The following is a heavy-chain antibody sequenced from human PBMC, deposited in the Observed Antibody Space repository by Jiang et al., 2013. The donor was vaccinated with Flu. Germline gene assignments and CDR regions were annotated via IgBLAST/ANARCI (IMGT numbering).Heavy chain of an antibody. D-gene: IGHD3-16*02. CDR2: INQVGSEI. V-gene: IGHV3-7*03. Sequence: VQLLESGGGLVQPGGSLRLSCAASGFTFINFSMSWVRQAPGKGLEWVANINQVGSEIYYVDSVKGRFTVSRDNAKNSLFLQMDSLRAEDTALYYCARRYVWGTYRDGSLYYFDYWGQGTLVTVSS. J-gene: IGHJ4*02. CDR1: GFTFINFS. CDR3: ARRYVWGTYRDGSLYYFDY.